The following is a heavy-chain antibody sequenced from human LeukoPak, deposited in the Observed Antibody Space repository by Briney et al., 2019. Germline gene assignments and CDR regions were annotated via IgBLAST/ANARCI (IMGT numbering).Heavy chain of an antibody. CDR3: AKDISGSGTAAQL. CDR2: IGGSGTGT. D-gene: IGHD3-10*01. CDR1: GFTFSSYA. J-gene: IGHJ4*02. Sequence: GGSLRLSCAASGFTFSSYAMGWVRQAPGRGLEWVSGIGGSGTGTYYADSVKGRFTISRDNSKNTLYLQMNSLRAEDTAVYYCAKDISGSGTAAQLWGQGTLVTVSS. V-gene: IGHV3-23*01.